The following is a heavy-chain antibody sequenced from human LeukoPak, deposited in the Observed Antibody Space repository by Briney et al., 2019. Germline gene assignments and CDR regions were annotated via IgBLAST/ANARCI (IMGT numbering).Heavy chain of an antibody. V-gene: IGHV3-48*03. J-gene: IGHJ6*02. CDR2: ISSSGNTI. CDR1: GFTFSNYE. Sequence: PGGSLRLSCAASGFTFSNYEMNWVRQAPGKGLEWVSYISSSGNTIYYSDSVKGRFTISRDNAKNSLYLQMNSLRAEDTAVYYCARVGQDYYYGMDVWGQGTTVTVSS. CDR3: ARVGQDYYYGMDV.